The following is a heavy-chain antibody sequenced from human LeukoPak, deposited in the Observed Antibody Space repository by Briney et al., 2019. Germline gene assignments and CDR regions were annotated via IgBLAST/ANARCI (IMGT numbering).Heavy chain of an antibody. CDR2: IYHSGST. J-gene: IGHJ3*02. D-gene: IGHD6-19*01. CDR1: GGSISGGGSS. Sequence: SQTLSLTCAVSGGSISGGGSSWSWIRQPPGKGLEWIGYIYHSGSTYYNPSLKSRVTISVDRSKNQFSLKLSSVTAADTAVYYCAREESVAGPGAFDIWGQGTMVTVSS. CDR3: AREESVAGPGAFDI. V-gene: IGHV4-30-2*01.